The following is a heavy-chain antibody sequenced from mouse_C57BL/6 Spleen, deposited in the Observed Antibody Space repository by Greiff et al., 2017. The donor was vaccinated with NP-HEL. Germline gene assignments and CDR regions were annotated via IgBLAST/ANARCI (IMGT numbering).Heavy chain of an antibody. CDR3: ARLITTLYYYAMDY. Sequence: EVHLVESGAELVKPGASVKLSCTASGFNIKDYYMHWVKQRTEQGLEWIGRIDPEDGETKYAPKFQGKATITADTSSNTAYLQLSSLTSEDTAVYYCARLITTLYYYAMDYWGQGTSVTVSS. D-gene: IGHD2-4*01. CDR1: GFNIKDYY. V-gene: IGHV14-2*01. CDR2: IDPEDGET. J-gene: IGHJ4*01.